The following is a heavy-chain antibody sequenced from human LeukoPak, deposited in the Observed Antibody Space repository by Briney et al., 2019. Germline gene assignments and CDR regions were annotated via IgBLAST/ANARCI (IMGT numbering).Heavy chain of an antibody. D-gene: IGHD3-3*01. CDR2: MNPNSGNT. CDR3: GRGAGARFLDWLSRGYYYYYYMDV. V-gene: IGHV1-8*01. Sequence: ASVKVSCKASGYTFTSYDINWVRQATGQGLEWMGWMNPNSGNTGYAQKFQGRVTMTRNTSISTAYMELSSLRSEDTAVYYCGRGAGARFLDWLSRGYYYYYYMDVWGKGTTVTVSS. CDR1: GYTFTSYD. J-gene: IGHJ6*03.